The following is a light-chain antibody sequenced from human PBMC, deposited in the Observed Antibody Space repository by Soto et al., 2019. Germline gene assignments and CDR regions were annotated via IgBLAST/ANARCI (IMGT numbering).Light chain of an antibody. CDR3: QQYNSYST. CDR1: QSISSW. J-gene: IGKJ1*01. V-gene: IGKV1-5*03. CDR2: KAS. Sequence: DLQMTQSPSTLSASVGDRVTITCWASQSISSWLAWYQQKPGKAPKPLIYKASSLESGVPSRFSGSGSGTEFAPTISSLQPDDFATDYCQQYNSYSTVGQGTKVEIK.